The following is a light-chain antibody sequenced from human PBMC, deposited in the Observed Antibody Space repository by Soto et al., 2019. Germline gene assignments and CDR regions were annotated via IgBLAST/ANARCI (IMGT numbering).Light chain of an antibody. V-gene: IGLV2-11*01. Sequence: QSVLTQPRSVSGSPGQSVTVSCSGTSSDVGGYNYVSWFQQHPGKAPKLMIYDVSQRPSGVPDRFSGSKSGNTASLTISGLQAEDEADYYCCSYAGKYILIFGGGTKVTVL. CDR3: CSYAGKYILI. CDR2: DVS. J-gene: IGLJ2*01. CDR1: SSDVGGYNY.